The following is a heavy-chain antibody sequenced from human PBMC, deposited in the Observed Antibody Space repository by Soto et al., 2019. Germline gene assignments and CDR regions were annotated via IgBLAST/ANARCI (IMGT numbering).Heavy chain of an antibody. D-gene: IGHD4-17*01. CDR2: IIPIFGTA. J-gene: IGHJ4*02. CDR3: ARLRRRYDYLFDY. CDR1: GGTFSSYA. Sequence: GASVKVSCKASGGTFSSYAISWVRQAPGQGLEWMGGIIPIFGTANYAQKFQGRVTITADESTSTAYMELSSLRSEDTAVYYCARLRRRYDYLFDYWGQGTLVTVSS. V-gene: IGHV1-69*13.